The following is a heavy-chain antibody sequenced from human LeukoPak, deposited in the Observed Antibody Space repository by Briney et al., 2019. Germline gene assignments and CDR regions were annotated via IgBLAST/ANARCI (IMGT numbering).Heavy chain of an antibody. Sequence: PSETLSLTCAVYGGSFSGYYWSWIRQPPGKGLEWIGEINHSGSTNYNPSLKSRVTISVDTSKNQFSLKLSSVTAADTAVYHCAHRSYTRRWFDPWGQGTLVTVSS. CDR3: AHRSYTRRWFDP. J-gene: IGHJ5*02. V-gene: IGHV4-34*01. CDR2: INHSGST. CDR1: GGSFSGYY.